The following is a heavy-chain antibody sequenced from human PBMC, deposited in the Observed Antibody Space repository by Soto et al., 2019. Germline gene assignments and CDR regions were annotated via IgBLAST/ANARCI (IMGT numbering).Heavy chain of an antibody. Sequence: QVQLVESGGGVVQPGRSLRLSCAASGFPFSTYAMHWVRQAPGKGLEWVAVIWFDGSEKYYEDSVKGRFTISRDNSKNTLYLQMNSLRAEDTAMYFCAREGGDVTEPDAFDIWGQGTMVSVSS. CDR2: IWFDGSEK. J-gene: IGHJ3*02. D-gene: IGHD2-8*02. V-gene: IGHV3-33*01. CDR3: AREGGDVTEPDAFDI. CDR1: GFPFSTYA.